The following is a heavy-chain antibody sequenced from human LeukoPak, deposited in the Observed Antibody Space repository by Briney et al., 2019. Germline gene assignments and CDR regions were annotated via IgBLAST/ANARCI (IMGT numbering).Heavy chain of an antibody. J-gene: IGHJ6*02. CDR2: ISAYTSNT. CDR3: ARDSSGWYAMDV. CDR1: GYTFTNYG. Sequence: ASVKVSCKASGYTFTNYGIRWVRQAPGQGLEWMGWISAYTSNTKYAQKFQGRVTMTTDTSTSTAYVELRSLRSDDTAVYYCARDSSGWYAMDVWGQGTTVIVSS. V-gene: IGHV1-18*01. D-gene: IGHD6-19*01.